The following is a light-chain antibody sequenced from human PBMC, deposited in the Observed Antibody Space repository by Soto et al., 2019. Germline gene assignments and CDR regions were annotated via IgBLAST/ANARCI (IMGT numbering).Light chain of an antibody. CDR2: DAS. V-gene: IGKV3-11*01. Sequence: EIVLTQSPATLSLSPGERATLSCRASQSVSSYLAWYQQKPGQAPRLLIYDASNRATGIPARFSGSGSGTDFTLTISSLEPKDFAVYYCQKRSNWPITFGQGTRLEIK. CDR1: QSVSSY. J-gene: IGKJ5*01. CDR3: QKRSNWPIT.